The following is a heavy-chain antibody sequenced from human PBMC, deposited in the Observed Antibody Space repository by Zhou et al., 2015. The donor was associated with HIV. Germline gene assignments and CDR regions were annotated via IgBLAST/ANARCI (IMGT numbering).Heavy chain of an antibody. CDR2: IRQDGSER. V-gene: IGHV3-7*01. CDR3: ARDQMYFGEFLLGYRPV. Sequence: EVQLVESGGGLVQPGKSLRLSCATSGFNFSSYWMTWVRQAPGKGLEWVANIRQDGSERHYVDSVKGRFIISRDNGKNSVYLQMNALRAADTAVYYCARDQMYFGEFLLGYRPVGGQGSPSHRLL. D-gene: IGHD3-10*01. CDR1: GFNFSSYW. J-gene: IGHJ1*01.